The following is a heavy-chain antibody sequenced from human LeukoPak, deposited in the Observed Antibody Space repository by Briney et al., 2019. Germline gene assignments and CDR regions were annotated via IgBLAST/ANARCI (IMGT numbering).Heavy chain of an antibody. CDR2: IKKDGSEK. V-gene: IGHV3-7*01. CDR1: GFIFTNSW. Sequence: GGSLRLSCASSGFIFTNSWMTWVRQAPGKGLEWVANIKKDGSEKYYVDSVKGRFIISRDDAKKSVYLQMNSLRAEDTAVYYCARDWRAMTVAYWGQGTLVTVFS. J-gene: IGHJ4*02. D-gene: IGHD2-21*02. CDR3: ARDWRAMTVAY.